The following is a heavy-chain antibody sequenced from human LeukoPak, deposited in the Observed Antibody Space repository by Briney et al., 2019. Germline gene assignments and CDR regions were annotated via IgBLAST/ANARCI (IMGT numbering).Heavy chain of an antibody. CDR3: ARIEDSNVRFDY. CDR2: IFYSGST. D-gene: IGHD4-11*01. Sequence: PSETLSLTCTVSGGSISSSSYYWGWIRQPPGKGLEWIGYIFYSGSTNYNPSLKSRVTISVDTSKNQFSLKLSSVTAADTAVYYCARIEDSNVRFDYWGQGTLVTVSS. J-gene: IGHJ4*02. V-gene: IGHV4-61*05. CDR1: GGSISSSSYY.